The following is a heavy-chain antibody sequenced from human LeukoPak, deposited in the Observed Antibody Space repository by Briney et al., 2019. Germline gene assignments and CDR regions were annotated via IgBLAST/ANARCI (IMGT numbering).Heavy chain of an antibody. J-gene: IGHJ6*02. Sequence: GGSLRLSCAASGFTFSSYAMNWVRQAPGKGLECVSGISGSGGTTYYADSVKGRFTISRDNSKNTVSMQLDSLRVDDTAIYYCTKALFGGMTVWGQGTTVTVSS. D-gene: IGHD3-10*01. V-gene: IGHV3-23*01. CDR3: TKALFGGMTV. CDR1: GFTFSSYA. CDR2: ISGSGGTT.